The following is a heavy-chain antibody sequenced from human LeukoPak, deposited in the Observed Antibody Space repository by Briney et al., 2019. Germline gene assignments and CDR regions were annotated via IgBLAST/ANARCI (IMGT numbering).Heavy chain of an antibody. CDR2: VNPNSGGT. CDR1: GYTFTGYY. CDR3: ARRDTAMVTGVSEFDY. V-gene: IGHV1-2*02. J-gene: IGHJ4*02. Sequence: ASVKVSCKASGYTFTGYYMHWVRQAPGQGHEWMGWVNPNSGGTNYAQKFQGRVTMTRDTSISTAYMELSRLRSEDTAVYYCARRDTAMVTGVSEFDYWGQGTLVTVSS. D-gene: IGHD5-18*01.